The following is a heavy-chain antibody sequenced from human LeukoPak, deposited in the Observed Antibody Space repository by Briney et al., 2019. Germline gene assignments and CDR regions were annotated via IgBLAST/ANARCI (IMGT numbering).Heavy chain of an antibody. J-gene: IGHJ4*02. CDR3: ARDRIAVHFDC. V-gene: IGHV4-39*07. D-gene: IGHD6-19*01. CDR1: GGSISSSSYY. CDR2: IYYSGST. Sequence: PSETLSLTCTVSGGSISSSSYYWGWIRQPPGKGLEWIGSIYYSGSTYYNPSLKSRVTISVDTSKNQFSLKLSSVTAADTAVYYCARDRIAVHFDCWGQGTLVTVSS.